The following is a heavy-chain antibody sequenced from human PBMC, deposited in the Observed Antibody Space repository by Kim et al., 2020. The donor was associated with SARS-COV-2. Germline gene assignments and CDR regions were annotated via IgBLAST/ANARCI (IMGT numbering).Heavy chain of an antibody. V-gene: IGHV3-33*01. CDR3: ARDSGSYYGIDY. J-gene: IGHJ4*02. D-gene: IGHD1-26*01. Sequence: YYADSVKGRFTISRDNSKNTLYLQMNSLRAEDTAMYYCARDSGSYYGIDYWGQGTLVTVSS.